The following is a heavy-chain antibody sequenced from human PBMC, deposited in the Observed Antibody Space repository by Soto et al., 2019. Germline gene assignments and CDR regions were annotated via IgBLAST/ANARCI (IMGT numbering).Heavy chain of an antibody. CDR3: ARLESTATGWFDP. J-gene: IGHJ5*02. D-gene: IGHD4-17*01. CDR2: IYYSGST. CDR1: GGSISSGSYY. V-gene: IGHV4-39*01. Sequence: PSETLSLTCTVSGGSISSGSYYWGWIRQPPGKGLEWIGSIYYSGSTYYNPSLKSRVTISVDTSKNQFSLKLSSVTAADTAVYYCARLESTATGWFDPWGQGTLVTVSS.